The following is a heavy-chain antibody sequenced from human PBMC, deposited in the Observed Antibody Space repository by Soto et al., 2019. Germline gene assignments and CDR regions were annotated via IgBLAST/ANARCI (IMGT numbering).Heavy chain of an antibody. V-gene: IGHV1-2*02. Sequence: QVQLVQSGADVKTPGASVRVSCKASGYTFTGYYVHWVREAPGQGLEWMGWINPETGGTSYAQKFQGRATLSRETSNNTAYLELSRLRFDDAAVYFCARERYQVISDGMDVWGQGTTVTVSS. J-gene: IGHJ6*02. CDR1: GYTFTGYY. CDR3: ARERYQVISDGMDV. D-gene: IGHD2-2*01. CDR2: INPETGGT.